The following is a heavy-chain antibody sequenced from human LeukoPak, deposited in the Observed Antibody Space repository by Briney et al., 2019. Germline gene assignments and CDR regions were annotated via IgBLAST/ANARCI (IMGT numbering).Heavy chain of an antibody. CDR1: GYTFTSYD. CDR3: ARTNPPSG. J-gene: IGHJ4*02. Sequence: ASVKVSCKASGYTFTSYDINWVRQAPGQGLEWMGGIIPIFGTANYAQKFQGRVTITADESTSTAYMELSSLRSEDTAVYYCARTNPPSGWGQGTLVTVSS. V-gene: IGHV1-69*13. CDR2: IIPIFGTA. D-gene: IGHD6-19*01.